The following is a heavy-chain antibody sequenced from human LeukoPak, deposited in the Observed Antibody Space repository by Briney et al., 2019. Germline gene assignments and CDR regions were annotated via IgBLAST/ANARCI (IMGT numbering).Heavy chain of an antibody. D-gene: IGHD3-22*01. J-gene: IGHJ4*02. CDR2: INPSGGST. V-gene: IGHV1-46*03. CDR3: AREGGEDYESSGYYLVY. CDR1: GYTFTSYY. Sequence: ASVKVSCKASGYTFTSYYIHWVRQAPGQGLEWMGIINPSGGSTSYAQKFQGRVTMTRDTSTSTVYMELSSLRSEDTAAEYCAREGGEDYESSGYYLVYWGQGTLVTVSS.